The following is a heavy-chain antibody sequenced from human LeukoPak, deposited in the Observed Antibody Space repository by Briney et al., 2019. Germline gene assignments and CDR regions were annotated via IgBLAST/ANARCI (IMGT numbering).Heavy chain of an antibody. CDR1: GGSISSYY. Sequence: SETLSLTCTVSGGSISSYYWSWLRQPPGKGLEWLGYIYYSGSTNYNPSLKSRVTISVDTSKNQFSLKLSSVTAADTAVYYCARDLGDILTGLNWFDPWGQGTLVTVSS. CDR2: IYYSGST. V-gene: IGHV4-59*01. D-gene: IGHD3-9*01. J-gene: IGHJ5*02. CDR3: ARDLGDILTGLNWFDP.